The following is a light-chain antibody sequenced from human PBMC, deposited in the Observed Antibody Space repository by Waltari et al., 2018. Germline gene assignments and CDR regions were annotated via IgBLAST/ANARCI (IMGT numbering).Light chain of an antibody. CDR2: DAS. J-gene: IGKJ1*01. CDR3: QHYVRLPAT. CDR1: QSVGKS. Sequence: EIVLTQSPGTLSLSPGERATLACRDSQSVGKSLAWYQQKPGQAPRLLIYDASRRATGIPDRFSGSGSGTDFSLTISRLEPEDFAVYYCQHYVRLPATFGQGTKVEI. V-gene: IGKV3-20*01.